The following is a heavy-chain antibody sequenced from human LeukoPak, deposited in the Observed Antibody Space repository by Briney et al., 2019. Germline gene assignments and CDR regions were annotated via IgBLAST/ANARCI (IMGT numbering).Heavy chain of an antibody. CDR3: ARGVTMIVVVIHDWYFDL. CDR2: IYYTRST. J-gene: IGHJ2*01. Sequence: SETLSLTGTDSDGSISSTIYYWGWIRQPPGKGLYWIGSIYYTRSTYYNPSLKSRVTISVDTSKNQFSLKLTSVTAADTAVYYCARGVTMIVVVIHDWYFDLWGRGTLVTVSS. V-gene: IGHV4-39*01. D-gene: IGHD3-22*01. CDR1: DGSISSTIYY.